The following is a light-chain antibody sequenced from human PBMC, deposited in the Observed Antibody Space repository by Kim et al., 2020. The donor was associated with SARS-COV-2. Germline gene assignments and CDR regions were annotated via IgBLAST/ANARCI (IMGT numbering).Light chain of an antibody. CDR2: QDS. CDR3: QAWDSSTGV. V-gene: IGLV3-1*01. CDR1: KLGDKY. J-gene: IGLJ1*01. Sequence: SGSPGQTASITCSGDKLGDKYACWYQQKPGQSPVLVIYQDSKRPSGIPERFSGSNSGNTATLTLSGTQAMDEADYYCQAWDSSTGVFGTGTKVTVL.